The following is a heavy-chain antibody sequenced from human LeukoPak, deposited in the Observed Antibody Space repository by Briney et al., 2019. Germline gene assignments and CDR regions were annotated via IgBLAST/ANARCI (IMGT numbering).Heavy chain of an antibody. CDR3: ARDVDLRVTLRGYSYGLDY. D-gene: IGHD5-18*01. Sequence: GGSLRLSCAASGFTFSSYGMHWVRQAPGKGLEWVAVISYDGSNKYYADSVKGRFTISRDNSKNTLYLQMNSLRAEDTAVYYCARDVDLRVTLRGYSYGLDYWGQGTLVTVSS. J-gene: IGHJ4*02. CDR1: GFTFSSYG. V-gene: IGHV3-30*03. CDR2: ISYDGSNK.